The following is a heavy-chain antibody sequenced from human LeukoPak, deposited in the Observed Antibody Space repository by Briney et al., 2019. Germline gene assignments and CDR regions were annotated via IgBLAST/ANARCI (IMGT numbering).Heavy chain of an antibody. J-gene: IGHJ5*02. CDR3: AKDPTRGVVVPAAMGVHPNWFDP. CDR1: GFTFSSYG. CDR2: ISYDGSNK. V-gene: IGHV3-30*18. D-gene: IGHD2-2*01. Sequence: GGSLRLSCAASGFTFSSYGMHWVRQAPGKGLEWVAVISYDGSNKYYADSVKGRFTISRDNSKNTLYLQMNSLRAEDTAVYYCAKDPTRGVVVPAAMGVHPNWFDPWGQGTLATVSS.